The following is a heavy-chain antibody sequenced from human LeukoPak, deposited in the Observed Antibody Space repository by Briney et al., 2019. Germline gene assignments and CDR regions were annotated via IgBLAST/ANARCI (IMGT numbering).Heavy chain of an antibody. CDR3: ARDMNYNLDY. Sequence: GGSLRLSCVASGFTFSHSYIHWVRQAPGKGLVWVPRIDIDGNTVYADPVKGRFTISRDNAKSTLYLEMNSLRAEDTAVYYCARDMNYNLDYWGPGTLVTVSP. D-gene: IGHD1-7*01. V-gene: IGHV3-74*01. CDR2: IDIDGNT. CDR1: GFTFSHSY. J-gene: IGHJ4*02.